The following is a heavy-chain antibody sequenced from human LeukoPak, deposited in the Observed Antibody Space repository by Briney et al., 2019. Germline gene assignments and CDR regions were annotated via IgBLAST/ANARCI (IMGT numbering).Heavy chain of an antibody. CDR2: ISYDGSNK. CDR3: ANGGNSGWRFDY. D-gene: IGHD4-23*01. J-gene: IGHJ4*02. CDR1: GFTFSRSG. Sequence: PGGSLRLSCAASGFTFSRSGMHWVRQAPGKGLEWVAVISYDGSNKYYADSVKGRFTISRDNSKNTLYLQMNSLRAEDTAVYYCANGGNSGWRFDYWGQGTLVTVSS. V-gene: IGHV3-30*18.